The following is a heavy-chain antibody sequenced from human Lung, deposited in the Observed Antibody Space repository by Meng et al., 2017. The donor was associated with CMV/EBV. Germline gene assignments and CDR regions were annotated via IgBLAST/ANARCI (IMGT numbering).Heavy chain of an antibody. Sequence: GEXXTISCAASGFTFDDYGMSWVRQAPGKGLEWVSGINWNGGSTGYEDSVKGRFTISRDNAKNSLYLQMNSLRAEDKALYYCARGGYSSGWYGNYCDYWAQGTXVTVSS. J-gene: IGHJ4*02. D-gene: IGHD6-19*01. CDR2: INWNGGST. CDR1: GFTFDDYG. CDR3: ARGGYSSGWYGNYCDY. V-gene: IGHV3-20*04.